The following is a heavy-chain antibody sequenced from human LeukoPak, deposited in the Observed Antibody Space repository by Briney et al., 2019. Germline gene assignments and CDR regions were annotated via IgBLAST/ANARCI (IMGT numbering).Heavy chain of an antibody. V-gene: IGHV1-8*01. CDR2: MNPNSGNT. Sequence: ASVKVSCKASGYTFTGYDINRVRQATGQGLEWMGWMNPNSGNTGYAQKFQGRVTMTRNTSISTAYMELSSLRSEDTAVYYCARTHKAYCSSTSCYREYYYYGMDVWGQGTTVTVSS. D-gene: IGHD2-2*02. CDR1: GYTFTGYD. CDR3: ARTHKAYCSSTSCYREYYYYGMDV. J-gene: IGHJ6*02.